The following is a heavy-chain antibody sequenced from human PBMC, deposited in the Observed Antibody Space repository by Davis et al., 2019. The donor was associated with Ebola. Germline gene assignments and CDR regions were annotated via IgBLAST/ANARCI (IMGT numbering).Heavy chain of an antibody. J-gene: IGHJ4*02. D-gene: IGHD3-22*01. Sequence: GESLKISCAASGFTFSSYWMSWVRQAPGKGLEWVANIKQDGSEKYYVDSVKGRFTISRDNAKNSLYLQMNSLRAEDTAVYYCARDSWLHYDSSGYYYGVDYWGQGTLVTVSS. CDR2: IKQDGSEK. CDR1: GFTFSSYW. V-gene: IGHV3-7*01. CDR3: ARDSWLHYDSSGYYYGVDY.